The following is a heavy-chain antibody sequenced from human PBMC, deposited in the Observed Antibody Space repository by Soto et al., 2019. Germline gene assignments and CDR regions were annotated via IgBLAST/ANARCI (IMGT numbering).Heavy chain of an antibody. CDR2: ISGSGGST. J-gene: IGHJ6*02. Sequence: EVQLLESGGGLVQPGGSLRLSCAASGFTFSSYAMSWVRQAPGKGLEWVSAISGSGGSTYYADSVKGRFTISRDNSKNTLYRQMNSLRAEDTAVYYCAKVKQQLVFYYYGMDVWGQGTTVTVSS. V-gene: IGHV3-23*01. D-gene: IGHD6-13*01. CDR3: AKVKQQLVFYYYGMDV. CDR1: GFTFSSYA.